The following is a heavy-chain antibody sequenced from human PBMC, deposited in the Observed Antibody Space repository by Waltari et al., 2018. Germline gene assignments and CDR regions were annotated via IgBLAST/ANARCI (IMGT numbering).Heavy chain of an antibody. J-gene: IGHJ4*02. CDR2: SLPGDSHV. V-gene: IGHV5-51*01. Sequence: EVQLLPSGAAVKKPGESPKISCRASGYKFDGYYIGWERQMAGQGLGWMAMSLPGDSHVRYNPSLRCQITIPVDKSLSTADRHWTSLKASDTAMVFCVGSATPGTISHFDFWGQGTLVTVSS. CDR3: VGSATPGTISHFDF. D-gene: IGHD3-10*01. CDR1: GYKFDGYY.